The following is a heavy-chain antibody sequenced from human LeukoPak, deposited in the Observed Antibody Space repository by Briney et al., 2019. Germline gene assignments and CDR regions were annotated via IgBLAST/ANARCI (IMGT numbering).Heavy chain of an antibody. CDR2: IYYSGST. Sequence: SETLSLTCTVSGGSISSSSYYWGWIRQPPGKGLEWIGSIYYSGSTYYNPSLKSRVTMSVDTSKNQFSLKLRSVTAADTAVYYCARTQHGEFDYWGQGILVTVSS. D-gene: IGHD7-27*01. V-gene: IGHV4-39*07. CDR1: GGSISSSSYY. CDR3: ARTQHGEFDY. J-gene: IGHJ4*02.